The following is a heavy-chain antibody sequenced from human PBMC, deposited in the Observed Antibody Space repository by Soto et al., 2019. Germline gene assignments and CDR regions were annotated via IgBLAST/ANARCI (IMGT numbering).Heavy chain of an antibody. CDR3: AGTGSSGYDLHDY. D-gene: IGHD5-12*01. CDR1: GGSFSCYY. V-gene: IGHV4-34*01. Sequence: PSETLSLTCAVYGGSFSCYYWSWIRQPPGKGLEWIGEINHSGSTNYNPSLKSRVTISVDTSKNQFSLKLSSVTAADTAVYYCAGTGSSGYDLHDYWGQGTLVTVSS. J-gene: IGHJ4*02. CDR2: INHSGST.